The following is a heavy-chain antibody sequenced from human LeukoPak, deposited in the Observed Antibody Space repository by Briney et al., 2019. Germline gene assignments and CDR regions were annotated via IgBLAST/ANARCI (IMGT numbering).Heavy chain of an antibody. CDR1: GFTFSSYA. J-gene: IGHJ3*02. CDR3: AKDRAHSCSWSENAFDI. V-gene: IGHV3-23*01. D-gene: IGHD6-13*01. CDR2: ISGSGGST. Sequence: SGGSLRLSCAASGFTFSSYAMSWVRQAPGKGLEWVSAISGSGGSTYYADSVKGRFTISRDNSKNTLYLQMNSLRAEDTAVYYCAKDRAHSCSWSENAFDIWGQGTMVTVSS.